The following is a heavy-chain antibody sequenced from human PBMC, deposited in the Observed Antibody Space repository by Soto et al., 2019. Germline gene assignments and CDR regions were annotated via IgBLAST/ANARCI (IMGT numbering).Heavy chain of an antibody. CDR2: NYSGGST. Sequence: GGSLRLSCAASGFTVSSNYMSWVRQAPGKGLEWVSVNYSGGSTYYADSVKGRFTISRDNSKNTLYLQMNSLRAEDTAVYYCARVVYYYYYMDVWGKGTTVTVSS. J-gene: IGHJ6*03. CDR1: GFTVSSNY. CDR3: ARVVYYYYYMDV. V-gene: IGHV3-66*01.